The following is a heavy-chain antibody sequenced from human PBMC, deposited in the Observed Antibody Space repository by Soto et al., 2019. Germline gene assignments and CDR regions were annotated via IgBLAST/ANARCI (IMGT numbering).Heavy chain of an antibody. D-gene: IGHD6-13*01. CDR3: ASAGHYYYYGTDV. CDR1: GFTFSSYG. J-gene: IGHJ6*02. CDR2: IWYDGSNK. Sequence: GGSLRLSCAASGFTFSSYGMHWVRQAPGKGLEWVAVIWYDGSNKYYADSVKGRFTISRDNSKNTLYLQMNSLRAEDTAVYYCASAGHYYYYGTDVWGQGTTVTVSS. V-gene: IGHV3-33*01.